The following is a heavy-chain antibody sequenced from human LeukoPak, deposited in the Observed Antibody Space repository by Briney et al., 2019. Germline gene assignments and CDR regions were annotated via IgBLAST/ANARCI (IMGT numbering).Heavy chain of an antibody. D-gene: IGHD3-10*01. CDR3: AKEPRLNYYGSGSFDY. CDR1: GFTFSSYA. V-gene: IGHV3-23*01. J-gene: IGHJ4*02. CDR2: XXASGRST. Sequence: GGSLRLSCAASGFTFSSYAMNWVRQAPGKGLXXXXXXXASGRSTDYADSVKGRFTISRDNSKNTLYLQMNSLRAEDTAVYYCAKEPRLNYYGSGSFDYWGQGTLVTVSS.